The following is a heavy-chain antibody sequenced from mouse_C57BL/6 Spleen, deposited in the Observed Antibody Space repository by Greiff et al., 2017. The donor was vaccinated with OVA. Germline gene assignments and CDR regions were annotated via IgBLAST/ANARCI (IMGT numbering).Heavy chain of an antibody. CDR2: IHPSDSDT. CDR1: GYTFTSYW. D-gene: IGHD3-2*02. V-gene: IGHV1-74*01. J-gene: IGHJ4*01. Sequence: VQLQQPGAELVKPGASVKVSCKASGYTFTSYWMHWVKQRPGQGLEWIGRIHPSDSDTNYNQKFKGKATLTVDKSSSTAYMQLSSLTSEDAAVYYCAMAQDSTGYVDAMDYWGQGTSVTVSS. CDR3: AMAQDSTGYVDAMDY.